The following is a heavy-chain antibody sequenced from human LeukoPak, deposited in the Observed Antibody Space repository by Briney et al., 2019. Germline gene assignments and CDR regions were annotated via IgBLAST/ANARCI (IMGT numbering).Heavy chain of an antibody. CDR2: INHSGST. CDR1: GGFISTSSYY. J-gene: IGHJ4*02. D-gene: IGHD3-22*01. V-gene: IGHV4-39*07. CDR3: ARAGPYYYDSSGYLRAKWGTFVY. Sequence: SETLSLTCTVSGGFISTSSYYWSWIRQPPGKGLEWIGEINHSGSTNYNPSLKSRVTISVDTSKNQFSLKLSSVTAADTAVYYCARAGPYYYDSSGYLRAKWGTFVYWGQGTLVTVSS.